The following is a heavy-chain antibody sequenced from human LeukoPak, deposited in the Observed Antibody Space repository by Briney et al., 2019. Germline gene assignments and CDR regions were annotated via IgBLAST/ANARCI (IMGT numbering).Heavy chain of an antibody. V-gene: IGHV4-59*11. CDR1: GGSISSHY. J-gene: IGHJ3*02. CDR2: IYYSGKT. Sequence: ASETLSLTCAVSGGSISSHYWSWIRQPPGKGLQWIGYIYYSGKTYYSPSLHSRVTISLDTSNKRFSLKLSSVTAADMAVYYCARLLDNDSSGDPDTFDIWGQGTMVTVSS. D-gene: IGHD3-22*01. CDR3: ARLLDNDSSGDPDTFDI.